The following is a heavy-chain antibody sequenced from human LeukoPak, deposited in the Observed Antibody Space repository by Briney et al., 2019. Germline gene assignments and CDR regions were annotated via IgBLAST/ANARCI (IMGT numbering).Heavy chain of an antibody. Sequence: SVKVSCKASGGTFSSYAISWVRQAPGQGLEWMGRIIPILGIANYAQKFQGRVTITADKSTSTAYMELSSLRSEDTALYYCAKDQGYPYGDYLSPFDYWGQGTLVTVSS. CDR3: AKDQGYPYGDYLSPFDY. CDR1: GGTFSSYA. D-gene: IGHD4-17*01. V-gene: IGHV1-69*04. CDR2: IIPILGIA. J-gene: IGHJ4*02.